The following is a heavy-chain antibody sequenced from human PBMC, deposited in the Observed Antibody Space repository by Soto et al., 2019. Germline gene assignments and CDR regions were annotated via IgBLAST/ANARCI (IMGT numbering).Heavy chain of an antibody. D-gene: IGHD5-12*01. CDR3: AKEEAGGYEHRWFDA. V-gene: IGHV4-31*03. CDR2: IYYNGST. CDR1: GGSICRGGYY. Sequence: QVQLQASGPGLVKPSQTLSLNCTVTGGSICRGGYYWSWIRQHPGKGLEWIGYIYYNGSTDSNPSLKSRVTISVDPSKNRFSLKLSSVTAADTAVYYCAKEEAGGYEHRWFDAWGHGTLVTVSS. J-gene: IGHJ5*01.